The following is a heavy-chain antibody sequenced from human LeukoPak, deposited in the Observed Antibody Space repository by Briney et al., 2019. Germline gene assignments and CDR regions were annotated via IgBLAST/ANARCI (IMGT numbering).Heavy chain of an antibody. D-gene: IGHD6-19*01. CDR3: ARDRSSGWTTSPYDY. Sequence: GGSLRLSCAASGFTFSSYAMHWVRQAPGKGREWVADISYDGSNKYYADSVKGRFTISRDNSKNTLYLQMNSLRAEDTAVYYCARDRSSGWTTSPYDYWGQGTLVTVSS. V-gene: IGHV3-30-3*01. J-gene: IGHJ4*02. CDR2: ISYDGSNK. CDR1: GFTFSSYA.